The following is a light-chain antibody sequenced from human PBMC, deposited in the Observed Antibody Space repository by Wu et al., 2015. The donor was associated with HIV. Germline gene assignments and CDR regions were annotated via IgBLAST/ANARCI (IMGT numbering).Light chain of an antibody. CDR3: QQYGSSPYT. CDR2: GAS. Sequence: EIVLTQSPGTLSLSPGERATLSCRASQSVSSSYVAWYQQKSGQAPRLFIYGASSRAAGIPDRFRGSGSGTDFTLTISRPEPEDSAVYYCQQYGSSPYTFGQGTKLDDQT. CDR1: QSVSSSY. J-gene: IGKJ2*01. V-gene: IGKV3-20*01.